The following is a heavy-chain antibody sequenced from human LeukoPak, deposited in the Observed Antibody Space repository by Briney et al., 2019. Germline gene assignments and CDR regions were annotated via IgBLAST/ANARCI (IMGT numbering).Heavy chain of an antibody. D-gene: IGHD2-2*01. CDR3: ARTTEDCSSTSCYQYWFDP. Sequence: SETLSLTCTVSGGSISSGSYYWSWIRQPAGKGLEWIGRIYTSGSTNYNPSLKSRVTISVDTSKDQFSLKLNSVTAADTAVYYCARTTEDCSSTSCYQYWFDPWGQGTLVTVSS. CDR2: IYTSGST. V-gene: IGHV4-61*02. CDR1: GGSISSGSYY. J-gene: IGHJ5*02.